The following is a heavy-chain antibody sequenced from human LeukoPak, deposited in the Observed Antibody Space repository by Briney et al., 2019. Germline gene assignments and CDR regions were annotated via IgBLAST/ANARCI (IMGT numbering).Heavy chain of an antibody. J-gene: IGHJ4*02. Sequence: GGSLRLSCAASGFTFSSHWMHWVRQAPGKGLVWVSRINGDGSSTSYADSVKGRFTISRDNAKNTLYLQMNSLRAEDTAVYYCASPRYSYGVPTDYWGQGTLVTVSS. CDR3: ASPRYSYGVPTDY. CDR2: INGDGSST. V-gene: IGHV3-74*01. CDR1: GFTFSSHW. D-gene: IGHD5-24*01.